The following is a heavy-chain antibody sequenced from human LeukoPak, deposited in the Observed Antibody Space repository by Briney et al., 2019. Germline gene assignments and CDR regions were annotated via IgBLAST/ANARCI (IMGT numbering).Heavy chain of an antibody. CDR2: ISGSGDTT. CDR1: GVTFNDFA. J-gene: IGHJ4*02. CDR3: AKADCINATCYVRDF. Sequence: GRSLRLSCAASGVTFNDFAMSAVRQAPGKGLKWVSIISGSGDTTSYAHSVKARFTISRDNSKNSLYLQMNSLTVEDTAVYYCAKADCINATCYVRDFWGRGTLVTVSS. D-gene: IGHD2-2*01. V-gene: IGHV3-23*01.